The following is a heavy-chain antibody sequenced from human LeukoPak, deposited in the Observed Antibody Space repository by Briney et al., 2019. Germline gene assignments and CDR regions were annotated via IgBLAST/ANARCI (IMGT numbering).Heavy chain of an antibody. CDR2: IRYDGGNK. CDR1: GFTFSTFG. Sequence: GGSLRLSCAGSGFTFSTFGMHWVRQAPGKGLEWVAFIRYDGGNKYCADSVKGRFTISRDNSKNTLYLQMNSLRGEDTAVYYCANPPLGCSSPSCYMDVWGKGTTVTVS. J-gene: IGHJ6*03. CDR3: ANPPLGCSSPSCYMDV. D-gene: IGHD2-2*01. V-gene: IGHV3-30*02.